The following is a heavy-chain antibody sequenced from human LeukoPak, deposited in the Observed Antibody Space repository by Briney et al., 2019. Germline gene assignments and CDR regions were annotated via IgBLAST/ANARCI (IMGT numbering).Heavy chain of an antibody. CDR1: GYTSTSYD. J-gene: IGHJ4*02. D-gene: IGHD3-22*01. Sequence: GASVKVSCKASGYTSTSYDINWVRQATGQGLEWMGWMNPNSGNTGYAQRFQGRVTMTRNTSISTAYMELSSLRSEDTAVYYCARGGNYYDSSGYDYWGQGTLVTVSS. CDR3: ARGGNYYDSSGYDY. CDR2: MNPNSGNT. V-gene: IGHV1-8*01.